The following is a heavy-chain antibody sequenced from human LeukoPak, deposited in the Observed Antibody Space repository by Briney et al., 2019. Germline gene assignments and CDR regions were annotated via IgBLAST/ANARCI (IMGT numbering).Heavy chain of an antibody. Sequence: GGSLSFTCAASGFTFSSYDMSWVRQAPGKGLEWVSAISGSGGSTYYTDSVKGRFTMSRDNSKNTLYLQMNSLRAEDTAVYYCAKERGLSGSYPFAYSGQGTLVTVSS. V-gene: IGHV3-23*01. CDR2: ISGSGGST. CDR1: GFTFSSYD. J-gene: IGHJ4*02. CDR3: AKERGLSGSYPFAY. D-gene: IGHD1-26*01.